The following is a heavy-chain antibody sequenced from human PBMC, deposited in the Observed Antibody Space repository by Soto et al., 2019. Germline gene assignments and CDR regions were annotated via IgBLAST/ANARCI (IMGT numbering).Heavy chain of an antibody. V-gene: IGHV4-59*01. J-gene: IGHJ4*02. CDR2: IYYSGST. Sequence: PSETLSLTCTVSGGSISSYYWSWIRQPPGKGLEWIGYIYYSGSTNYNPSLKSRVTISVDTSKNQFSLKLSPVTAADTAVYYCARDGANGWYGYWGQGTLVTVSS. D-gene: IGHD6-19*01. CDR1: GGSISSYY. CDR3: ARDGANGWYGY.